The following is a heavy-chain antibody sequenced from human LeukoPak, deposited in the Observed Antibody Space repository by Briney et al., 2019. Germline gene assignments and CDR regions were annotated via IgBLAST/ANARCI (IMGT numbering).Heavy chain of an antibody. Sequence: ASVKVSSKASGYAFTGYYMHWVRQAPGQGLEWMGWINPNSGGTNYAQKFQGRVTMTRDTSISTAYMELSRLRSDDTAVYYCARLRSGWSNDAFDIWGQGTMVTVSS. CDR1: GYAFTGYY. V-gene: IGHV1-2*02. D-gene: IGHD6-19*01. CDR3: ARLRSGWSNDAFDI. CDR2: INPNSGGT. J-gene: IGHJ3*02.